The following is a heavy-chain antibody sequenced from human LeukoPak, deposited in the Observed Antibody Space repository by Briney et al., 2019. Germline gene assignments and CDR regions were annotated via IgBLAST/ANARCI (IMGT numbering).Heavy chain of an antibody. Sequence: GGSLRLSCAASGFTFSSYSMNWVRQAPGKGLEWVSSISSSSSYIYYADSVKGRFTISRDNAKNSLYLQMNSPRAEDTAVYYCARVWQQLAQPLDYWGQGTLVTVSS. J-gene: IGHJ4*02. CDR2: ISSSSSYI. V-gene: IGHV3-21*01. CDR1: GFTFSSYS. D-gene: IGHD6-13*01. CDR3: ARVWQQLAQPLDY.